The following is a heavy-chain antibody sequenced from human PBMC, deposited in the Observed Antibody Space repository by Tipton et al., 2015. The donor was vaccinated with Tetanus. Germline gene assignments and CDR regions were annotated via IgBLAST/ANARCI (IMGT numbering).Heavy chain of an antibody. CDR3: AISGEVVAATRVLTQYYLDY. V-gene: IGHV1-18*04. CDR1: GYTFTSYG. CDR2: ISAYNGNT. D-gene: IGHD2-15*01. Sequence: QLVQSGAEVKKPGASVKVSCKASGYTFTSYGISWVRQAPGQGLEWMGWISAYNGNTNYAQKLQGRVTMTTDTSTSTAYMEPRSLRSDDTAVYYCAISGEVVAATRVLTQYYLDYWGQGTLVTVSS. J-gene: IGHJ4*02.